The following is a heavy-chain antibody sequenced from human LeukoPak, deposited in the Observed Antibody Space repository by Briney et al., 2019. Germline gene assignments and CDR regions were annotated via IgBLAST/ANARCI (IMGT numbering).Heavy chain of an antibody. V-gene: IGHV4-61*02. CDR3: ASTYRNSGSYYYFDY. D-gene: IGHD1-26*01. J-gene: IGHJ4*02. CDR2: IYTSGTT. CDR1: GDSITSDTYS. Sequence: SEILSLTCTLSGDSITSDTYSWSWIRQPAGMQLEWIGRIYTSGTTNYNPSLRSRVTMSIDTSKNQFSLKLNSVTAADTAVYYCASTYRNSGSYYYFDYWGQGTLVTVSS.